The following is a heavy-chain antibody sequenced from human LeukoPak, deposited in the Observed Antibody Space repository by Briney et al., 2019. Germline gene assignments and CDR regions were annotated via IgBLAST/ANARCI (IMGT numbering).Heavy chain of an antibody. Sequence: GASVKVSCKASRYTFTSYYMRWVRQAPGQGLEWMGIINPSGGSTSYAQEFQGRVTMTRDTSTSTVYMELSSLRSEDTAVYYCAGALGPMVTAIRRWFDPWGQGTLVTVSS. CDR1: RYTFTSYY. J-gene: IGHJ5*02. D-gene: IGHD2-21*02. CDR3: AGALGPMVTAIRRWFDP. CDR2: INPSGGST. V-gene: IGHV1-46*01.